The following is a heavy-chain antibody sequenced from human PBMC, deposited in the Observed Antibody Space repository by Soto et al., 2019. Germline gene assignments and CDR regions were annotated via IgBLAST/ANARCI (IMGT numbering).Heavy chain of an antibody. Sequence: EVHLVESGGGLVQPGGSLRLSCAASGFTFSSXXXNXXXXAPGKGLEWVSYITSSGTTVYYADXXRGRFTISRDNAKXXXXXXXXXXXXXXTAVYYXARGSSNWAYYFDFWGQGTLVTVSS. D-gene: IGHD6-13*01. V-gene: IGHV3-48*01. CDR3: ARGSSNWAYYFDF. CDR2: ITSSGTTV. CDR1: GFTFSSXX. J-gene: IGHJ4*02.